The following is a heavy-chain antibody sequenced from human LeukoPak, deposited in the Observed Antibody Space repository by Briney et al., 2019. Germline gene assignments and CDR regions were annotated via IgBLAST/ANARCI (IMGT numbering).Heavy chain of an antibody. CDR3: LRDHYDILTGYYGLYYFDY. CDR1: GFTFSSYA. CDR2: ISGSGGST. V-gene: IGHV3-23*01. J-gene: IGHJ4*02. D-gene: IGHD3-9*01. Sequence: GSLRLSCAASGFTFSSYAMSWVRQAPGKGLEWVSAISGSGGSTYYADSVKGRFTISRDNSKNTLYLQMNSLRAEDTAVYYCLRDHYDILTGYYGLYYFDYWGQGTLVTVSS.